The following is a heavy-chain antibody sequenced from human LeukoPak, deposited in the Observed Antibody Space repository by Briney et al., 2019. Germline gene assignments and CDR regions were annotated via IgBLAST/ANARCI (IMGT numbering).Heavy chain of an antibody. CDR2: IYYSGST. Sequence: PSETLSLTCTVSGGSISSSSYYWGWIRQPPGKGLEWIGSIYYSGSTYYNPSLKSRVTISVDTSKNQFSLKPSSVTAADTAAYYCARQGSPRPPIDYWGQGTLVTVSS. CDR1: GGSISSSSYY. V-gene: IGHV4-39*01. CDR3: ARQGSPRPPIDY. J-gene: IGHJ4*02.